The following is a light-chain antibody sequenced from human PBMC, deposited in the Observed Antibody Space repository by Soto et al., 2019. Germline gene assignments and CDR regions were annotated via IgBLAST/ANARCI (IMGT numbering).Light chain of an antibody. CDR1: ALPKKF. V-gene: IGLV3-10*01. CDR2: EDT. J-gene: IGLJ2*01. Sequence: SYELTQSPSLSVSPGQEAKITCSGDALPKKFAYWYRQKSGQAPVLVIYEDTKRPSGIPERFSGSSSGTVATLTVSGAQVDDEGDYYCYSTDSTGTQRFFGGGTKLTVL. CDR3: YSTDSTGTQRF.